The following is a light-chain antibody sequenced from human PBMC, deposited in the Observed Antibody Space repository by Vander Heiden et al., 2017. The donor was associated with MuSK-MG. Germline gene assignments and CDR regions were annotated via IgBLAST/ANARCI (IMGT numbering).Light chain of an antibody. CDR1: QSVSGY. CDR3: QQRDAGYT. Sequence: EIVLTQSPATLSLSPGETPTLSCRASQSVSGYLGRYQQKPVQPPMLLIFDTSDRATGSPARFSGRGSGTDFTLTISSLEAEDAAVYYCQQRDAGYTFGQGTKLEI. V-gene: IGKV3-11*01. J-gene: IGKJ2*01. CDR2: DTS.